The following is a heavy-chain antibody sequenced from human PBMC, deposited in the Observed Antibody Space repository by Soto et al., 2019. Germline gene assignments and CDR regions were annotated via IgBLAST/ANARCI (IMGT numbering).Heavy chain of an antibody. CDR2: MYSSDNT. J-gene: IGHJ6*02. CDR3: ACIFSGGYGYGFYYYGMDV. CDR1: GGFVSSSSYS. D-gene: IGHD5-18*01. V-gene: IGHV4-39*01. Sequence: SETLSLTCSVSGGFVSSSSYSWGWIRQSPGKGLEWIGTMYSSDNTYYNPSLLRRVTISVDTSKNQFSLRLSSVTAADTAVYYCACIFSGGYGYGFYYYGMDVWGQGTTVTVSS.